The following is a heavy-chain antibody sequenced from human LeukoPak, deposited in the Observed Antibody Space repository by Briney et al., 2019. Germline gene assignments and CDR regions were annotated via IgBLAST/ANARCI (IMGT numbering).Heavy chain of an antibody. CDR2: ISGSGDST. Sequence: GGSLRLSCAASGFTFSSYAMKCVRQAPGKGLEWVSTISGSGDSTYYADSVKGRFTISKDNSKNTLYLQMNSLRAEDTAVYYCARDRGYSCGYWGQGTLVTVSS. CDR3: ARDRGYSCGY. V-gene: IGHV3-23*01. CDR1: GFTFSSYA. J-gene: IGHJ4*02. D-gene: IGHD5-18*01.